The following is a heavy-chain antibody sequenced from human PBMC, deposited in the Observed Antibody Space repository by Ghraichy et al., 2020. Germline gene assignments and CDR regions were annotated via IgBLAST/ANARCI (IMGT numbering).Heavy chain of an antibody. J-gene: IGHJ6*02. Sequence: GESLNISCAASGFTFSSYWMSWVRQAPGKGLEWVANIKQDGSEKYYVDSVKGRFTISRDNAKNSLYLQMNSLRAEDTAVYYCARDRITMIADYGMDVWGQGTTVTVSS. CDR2: IKQDGSEK. CDR1: GFTFSSYW. CDR3: ARDRITMIADYGMDV. V-gene: IGHV3-7*01. D-gene: IGHD3-22*01.